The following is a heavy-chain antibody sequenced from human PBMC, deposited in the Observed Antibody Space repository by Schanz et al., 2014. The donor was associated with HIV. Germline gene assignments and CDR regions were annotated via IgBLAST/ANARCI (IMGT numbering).Heavy chain of an antibody. Sequence: QVQLVQSGAEVKKPGASVKVSCKASGYTFTSYGINWVRQAPGQGLEWMGAIIPMSRTTNYAQTFQGRLTITADESSNTAYLELSSLRSEDTAVYYCARGRYSGSYYNYWGQGTLVTVSS. CDR2: IIPMSRTT. V-gene: IGHV1-69*13. CDR3: ARGRYSGSYYNY. J-gene: IGHJ4*02. D-gene: IGHD1-26*01. CDR1: GYTFTSYG.